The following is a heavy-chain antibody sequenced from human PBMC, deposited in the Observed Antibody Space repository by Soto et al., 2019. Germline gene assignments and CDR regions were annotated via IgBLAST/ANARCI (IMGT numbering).Heavy chain of an antibody. CDR3: ARTQLGSFDI. D-gene: IGHD3-16*01. Sequence: QVQLQESGPGLVKPSETLSLTCTVSGGSISSYYWSWIRQPPGKGLEWIGYICHTGSTNYNPSLKSRVTISVDTSKKQFSLRLRSGTAADTAVYYCARTQLGSFDIWGQGTMVTVSS. J-gene: IGHJ3*02. CDR1: GGSISSYY. V-gene: IGHV4-59*01. CDR2: ICHTGST.